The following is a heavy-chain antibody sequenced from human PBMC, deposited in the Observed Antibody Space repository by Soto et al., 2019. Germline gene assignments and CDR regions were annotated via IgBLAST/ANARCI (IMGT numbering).Heavy chain of an antibody. CDR1: GFSFGRYA. D-gene: IGHD6-13*01. CDR2: ISASSTNI. CDR3: ASDEAWGQHLVYHFDN. Sequence: EVQLVESGGGLVQPGGSLRLSCAATGFSFGRYAMNWVRQPPGKGLEWVAYISASSTNIDYADSVKGRFTVSRDNAQNSLSLQMNSLRDEDTAVYFCASDEAWGQHLVYHFDNWGQGTLVTVSS. J-gene: IGHJ4*02. V-gene: IGHV3-48*02.